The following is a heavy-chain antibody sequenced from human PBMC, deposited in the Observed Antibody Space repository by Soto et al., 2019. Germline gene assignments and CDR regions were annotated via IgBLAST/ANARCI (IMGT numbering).Heavy chain of an antibody. CDR2: IWHDGSEI. CDR3: ASDGIVVTGPPRFLDY. V-gene: IGHV3-33*01. Sequence: GGSLRLSCVVPGSIFIGYGMHWVRQAPGKGLEWVAVIWHDGSEIYYADSVKGRFTISRDNSKNTLYLQMNSLRAEDTAVYYCASDGIVVTGPPRFLDYRGQGTLGTVS. D-gene: IGHD2-21*01. CDR1: GSIFIGYG. J-gene: IGHJ4*02.